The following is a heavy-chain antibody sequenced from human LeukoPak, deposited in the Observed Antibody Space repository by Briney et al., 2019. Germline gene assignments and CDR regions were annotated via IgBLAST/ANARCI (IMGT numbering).Heavy chain of an antibody. CDR1: GGSISSYY. D-gene: IGHD1-14*01. CDR2: IYYSGST. V-gene: IGHV4-59*01. J-gene: IGHJ4*02. CDR3: ARAAEPYTPFDY. Sequence: SETQSLTCTVSGGSISSYYWSWIRQPPGKGLEWIGYIYYSGSTNYNPSLKSRVTISVDTSKNQFSLKLSSVTAADTAVYYCARAAEPYTPFDYWGQGTLVTVSS.